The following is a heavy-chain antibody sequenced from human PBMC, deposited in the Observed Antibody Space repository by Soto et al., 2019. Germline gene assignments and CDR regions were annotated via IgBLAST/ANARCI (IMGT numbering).Heavy chain of an antibody. CDR3: ARGPGYYFAY. Sequence: EVQLVESGGGLVQPGGSLRLSCAASGFTFSSYAMHWVRQAPGKGLEYVSAISSNGGSTYYANSVKGRFTISRDNSKNTLYLQMGSLRAEDMAVYYCARGPGYYFAYWGQGTLFTVSS. J-gene: IGHJ4*02. V-gene: IGHV3-64*01. D-gene: IGHD1-1*01. CDR1: GFTFSSYA. CDR2: ISSNGGST.